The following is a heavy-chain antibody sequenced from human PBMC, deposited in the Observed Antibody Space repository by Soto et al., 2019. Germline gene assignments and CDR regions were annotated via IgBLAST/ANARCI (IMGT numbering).Heavy chain of an antibody. CDR1: GYTFTRHH. Sequence: GASVKVSRKASGYTFTRHHIHRVRQAPGQGLEWMGWINPNSGGTNYAQKFQGWVTMTRDTSISTAYMELSRLRSDDTAVYYCARAELGRVTVTIFDYWGQGTLVTVSS. D-gene: IGHD4-17*01. J-gene: IGHJ4*02. CDR2: INPNSGGT. V-gene: IGHV1-2*04. CDR3: ARAELGRVTVTIFDY.